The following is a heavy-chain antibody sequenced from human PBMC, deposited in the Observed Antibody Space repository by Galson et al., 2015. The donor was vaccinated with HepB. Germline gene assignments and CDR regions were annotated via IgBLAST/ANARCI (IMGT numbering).Heavy chain of an antibody. CDR3: ARDRPVVVAARYRGGWFDP. CDR2: IIPIFGTA. J-gene: IGHJ5*02. V-gene: IGHV1-69*13. CDR1: GGTFSSYA. Sequence: SVKVSCKASGGTFSSYAISWVRQAPGQGLEWMGGIIPIFGTANYAQKFQGRVTITADESTSTAYMELSSLRSEDTAVYYCARDRPVVVAARYRGGWFDPWGQGTLVTVSS. D-gene: IGHD2-15*01.